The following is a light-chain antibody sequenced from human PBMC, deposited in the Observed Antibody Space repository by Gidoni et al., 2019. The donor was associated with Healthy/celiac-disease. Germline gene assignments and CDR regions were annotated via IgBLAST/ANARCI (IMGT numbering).Light chain of an antibody. CDR3: KQSYSTP. CDR1: QSISSY. V-gene: IGKV1-39*01. Sequence: DIQMTQSPSSLSASVGDRVTITCRASQSISSYLNWYQQKPGKAPKLLIYAASSLQSGVPSRFSGSGSGTDVTLTISSLQPEDFATYDCKQSYSTPVGGGTKVEIK. CDR2: AAS. J-gene: IGKJ4*01.